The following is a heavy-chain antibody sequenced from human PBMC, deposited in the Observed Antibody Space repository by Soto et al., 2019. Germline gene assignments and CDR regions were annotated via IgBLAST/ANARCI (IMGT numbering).Heavy chain of an antibody. V-gene: IGHV1-69*01. Sequence: QVQLVQSGAEVKKPGSSVKVSCNASGGTFSTYPINWVRQAPGQGLEYMGGIIPKFGTTNYAQKFRGTVTITADESTSTAYMELHNLRSEDTAVYYCARGASNSTGSYIWFDPWGQGTLVTVSS. CDR2: IIPKFGTT. D-gene: IGHD6-19*01. J-gene: IGHJ5*02. CDR1: GGTFSTYP. CDR3: ARGASNSTGSYIWFDP.